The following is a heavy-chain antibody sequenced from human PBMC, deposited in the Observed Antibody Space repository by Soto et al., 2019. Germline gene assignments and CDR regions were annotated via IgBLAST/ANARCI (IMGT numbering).Heavy chain of an antibody. CDR3: ARAAYCTGSSCYKGEGIDAFHI. J-gene: IGHJ3*02. CDR2: INPEDSDT. Sequence: GESLKISCKGFGYSFANFWIGWVRQMPGKGLQWLWVINPEDSDTTYGPAFQGQVTFSADKSITSAYLQWSSLKASDTAMYYCARAAYCTGSSCYKGEGIDAFHIWGQGTMVTVSS. V-gene: IGHV5-51*01. D-gene: IGHD2-8*02. CDR1: GYSFANFW.